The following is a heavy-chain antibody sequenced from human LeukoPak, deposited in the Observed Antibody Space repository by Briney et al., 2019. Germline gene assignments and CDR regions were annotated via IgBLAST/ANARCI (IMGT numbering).Heavy chain of an antibody. Sequence: GGSLRLSCAASGFTFSSYAMSWVRQAPGKGLEWVSTSSGSGGSTYYADSVKGRFTVSRDNSKSTLSLQMNSLRAEDTAIYYCATYRQVLLPFESWGQGTLVTVSS. CDR2: SSGSGGST. CDR1: GFTFSSYA. CDR3: ATYRQVLLPFES. V-gene: IGHV3-23*01. D-gene: IGHD2/OR15-2a*01. J-gene: IGHJ4*03.